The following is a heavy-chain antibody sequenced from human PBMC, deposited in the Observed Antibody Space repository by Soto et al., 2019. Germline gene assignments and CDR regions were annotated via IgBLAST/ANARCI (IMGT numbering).Heavy chain of an antibody. V-gene: IGHV3-15*01. CDR3: TSLYYGH. CDR1: EFTFTYAW. J-gene: IGHJ4*02. Sequence: EVQLVESGGDLVKPGGSLRLSCAASEFTFTYAWMSWVRQAPGKGLEWVGRIKSKTDAGKTDNAAPVKGRFTISRDESQNTLYLQMNSLKTEDTAVYYCTSLYYGHWGQGTLVTVSS. CDR2: IKSKTDAGKT. D-gene: IGHD3-16*02.